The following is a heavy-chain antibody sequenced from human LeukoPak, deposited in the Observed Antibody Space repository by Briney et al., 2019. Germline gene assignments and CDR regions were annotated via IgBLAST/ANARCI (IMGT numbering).Heavy chain of an antibody. CDR3: AKPISGGLAVTADWFHP. V-gene: IGHV3-23*01. D-gene: IGHD6-19*01. Sequence: GRSLRLSCAASGVAFSSYAISWLRQPPGNGLEWVSTINANSGSTSYAASVRGRFTISRDNSKNTLYLEVNTLRADDTATYYVAKPISGGLAVTADWFHPWGPGTLVVVS. J-gene: IGHJ5*01. CDR2: INANSGST. CDR1: GVAFSSYA.